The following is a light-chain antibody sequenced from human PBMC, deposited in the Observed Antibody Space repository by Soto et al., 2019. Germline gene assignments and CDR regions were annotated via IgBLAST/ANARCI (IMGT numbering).Light chain of an antibody. Sequence: DIQLTQSPSTLSASVGDRVTITCRASQSISTWLAWYQQKPGTAPKLLIYEASTLESGVPSRFSGSRSGTEFTLTVSSLQPDDFATYYCQQYNDSFPYTFGQGTRLENK. CDR3: QQYNDSFPYT. V-gene: IGKV1-5*03. CDR2: EAS. CDR1: QSISTW. J-gene: IGKJ5*01.